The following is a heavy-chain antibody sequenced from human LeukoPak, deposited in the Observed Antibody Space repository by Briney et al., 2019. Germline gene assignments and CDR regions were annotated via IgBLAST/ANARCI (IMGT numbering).Heavy chain of an antibody. V-gene: IGHV3-9*01. Sequence: GRSLRLSCAASGFTFDDYAMHWVRQGPGKGLEWVSGISWNSGSIGYADSVKGRFTISRDNSKNTLYLQMNSLRAEDTAVYYCAKDQATVVTPIFDYWGQGTLVTVSS. J-gene: IGHJ4*02. CDR1: GFTFDDYA. CDR2: ISWNSGSI. CDR3: AKDQATVVTPIFDY. D-gene: IGHD4-23*01.